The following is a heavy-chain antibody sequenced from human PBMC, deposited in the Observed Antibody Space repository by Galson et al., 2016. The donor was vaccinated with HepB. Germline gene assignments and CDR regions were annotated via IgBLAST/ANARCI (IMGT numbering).Heavy chain of an antibody. J-gene: IGHJ6*04. D-gene: IGHD2-8*02. V-gene: IGHV3-30*18. CDR1: GFIFRSYA. CDR3: AKLLELYRLGLYDYYGMDV. Sequence: SLRLSCADSGFIFRSYAMNWVRQAPGKGLEWVAVISYDASNKYYADSVKGRFTIPRDNSKNTLYLQMNSLRAEDTAVYYCAKLLELYRLGLYDYYGMDVWGKGTTVTVSS. CDR2: ISYDASNK.